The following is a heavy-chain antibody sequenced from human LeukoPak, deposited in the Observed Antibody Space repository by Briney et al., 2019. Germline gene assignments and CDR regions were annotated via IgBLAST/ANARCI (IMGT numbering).Heavy chain of an antibody. J-gene: IGHJ6*02. CDR1: GFSFDDYA. CDR2: ISWNSGSI. V-gene: IGHV3-9*01. CDR3: AKDISGWYAYYYYGMDV. Sequence: GGSLRLSCAASGFSFDDYAMHWVRQAPGKGLEWVSGISWNSGSIGYADSVKGRFTISRDNAKNSLYLQMNSLRAEDTALYYCAKDISGWYAYYYYGMDVWGQGTTVTVSS. D-gene: IGHD6-19*01.